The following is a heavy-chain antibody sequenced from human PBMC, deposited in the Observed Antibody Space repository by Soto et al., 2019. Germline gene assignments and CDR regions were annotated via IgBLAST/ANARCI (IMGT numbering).Heavy chain of an antibody. CDR1: GYTFTNYH. CDR2: INPSGDTT. V-gene: IGHV1-46*01. D-gene: IGHD2-21*01. J-gene: IGHJ4*02. CDR3: AREVLIDLNYFDY. Sequence: QVQLVQSGTEVKKPGASVKVPCKASGYTFTNYHIHWVRQAPEDGLEWMGRINPSGDTTIYAQKFHGRVTMTRDTSTSTVYMELSSLRSEDTAVYYCAREVLIDLNYFDYWGQGALVTVSS.